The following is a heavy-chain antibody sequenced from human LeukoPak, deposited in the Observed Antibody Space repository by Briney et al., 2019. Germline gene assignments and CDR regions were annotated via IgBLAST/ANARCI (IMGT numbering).Heavy chain of an antibody. CDR3: AREEAKGGYFDY. D-gene: IGHD1-26*01. CDR1: GYTFTSYG. J-gene: IGHJ4*02. Sequence: ASVKVSCKASGYTFTSYGISWVRQAPGQGLEWMGWISAHNGNTNYAQKLQGRVTMTTDTSTSTAYMELRSLRSDDTAVYYCAREEAKGGYFDYWGQGTLVTVSS. CDR2: ISAHNGNT. V-gene: IGHV1-18*01.